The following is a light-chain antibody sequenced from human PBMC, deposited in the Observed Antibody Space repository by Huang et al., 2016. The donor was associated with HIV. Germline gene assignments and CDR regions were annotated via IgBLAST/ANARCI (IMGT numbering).Light chain of an antibody. CDR3: QQYHSLPWT. V-gene: IGKV1-NL1*01. CDR2: ATS. Sequence: DIQMTQSPSSLSASVGDRVTITCRASQGIGNSLAWYQQKPEKAPRLLLYATSTLESGVPSRYSGSGSGTHYTLTINTLQPEYIASYYCQQYHSLPWTVGQGTNVEIK. CDR1: QGIGNS. J-gene: IGKJ1*01.